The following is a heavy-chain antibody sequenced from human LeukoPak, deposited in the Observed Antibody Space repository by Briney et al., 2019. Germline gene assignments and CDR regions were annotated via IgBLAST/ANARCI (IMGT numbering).Heavy chain of an antibody. D-gene: IGHD2-2*01. V-gene: IGHV3-23*01. CDR3: AKSHCSSTSCFPTTLDY. CDR1: GFAFGSYA. CDR2: IGSDYDR. Sequence: GGSLRLSCTASGFAFGSYAMAWVRQAPGKGLEGVAAIGSDYDRVHEGSVKGRFTISRDNSKSTLYLQMNSLRAEDTAVYYCAKSHCSSTSCFPTTLDYWGQGTLVTVSS. J-gene: IGHJ4*02.